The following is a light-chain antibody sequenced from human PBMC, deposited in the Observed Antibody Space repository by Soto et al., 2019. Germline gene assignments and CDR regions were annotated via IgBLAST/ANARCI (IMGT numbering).Light chain of an antibody. CDR1: DIGSKH. V-gene: IGLV3-21*04. Sequence: SYELTQPPSVSVAPGKTARVTCGGNDIGSKHVHWYQQKPGQAPVLVIYYDSDRPSGIPERFSGSKSGNTATLTISRVEAGDEADYYCQVWDSTTDHVVFGGGTKLTVL. CDR2: YDS. CDR3: QVWDSTTDHVV. J-gene: IGLJ2*01.